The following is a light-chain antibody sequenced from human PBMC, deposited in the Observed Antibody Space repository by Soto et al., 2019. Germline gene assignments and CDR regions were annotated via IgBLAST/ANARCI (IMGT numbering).Light chain of an antibody. CDR3: SSYAGSSNV. CDR1: SGDVGAYNY. Sequence: QSALTQPPSASGSPGQSVTISCTGTSGDVGAYNYVSWYQQHPGKAPKLIIYAVSQRPSGVPDRFSGSKSGNTASLTVSGLQAEDEADYYCSSYAGSSNVFGTGTKLTVL. CDR2: AVS. J-gene: IGLJ1*01. V-gene: IGLV2-8*01.